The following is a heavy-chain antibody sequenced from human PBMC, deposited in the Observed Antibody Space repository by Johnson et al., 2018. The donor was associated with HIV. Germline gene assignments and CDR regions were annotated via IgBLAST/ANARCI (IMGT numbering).Heavy chain of an antibody. Sequence: VQLVESGGGLVQPGGSLRLSCAASGFTFSTYDMHWVRQGTGKGLEWVSVIGTAGDTYYAGSVKGRFTISIENAKNSLYLQMNSLRGEDTALYYCAKGWGAFDIWGQGTMVTVSS. CDR1: GFTFSTYD. V-gene: IGHV3-13*01. J-gene: IGHJ3*02. CDR2: IGTAGDT. CDR3: AKGWGAFDI. D-gene: IGHD3-16*01.